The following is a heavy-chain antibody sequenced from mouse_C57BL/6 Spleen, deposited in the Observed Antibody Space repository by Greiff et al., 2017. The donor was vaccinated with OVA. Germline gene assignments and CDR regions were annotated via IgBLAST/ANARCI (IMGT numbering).Heavy chain of an antibody. J-gene: IGHJ4*01. CDR2: ILPGSGST. CDR1: GYTFTGYW. D-gene: IGHD4-1*02. Sequence: QVQLKQSGAELMKPGASVKLSCKATGYTFTGYWIEWVKQRPGHGLEWIGEILPGSGSTNYNEKFKGKATLTADTSSNTAYMQLSSLTTEDSAIDYCAGVQLGDAMDYWGQGTSVTVSS. V-gene: IGHV1-9*01. CDR3: AGVQLGDAMDY.